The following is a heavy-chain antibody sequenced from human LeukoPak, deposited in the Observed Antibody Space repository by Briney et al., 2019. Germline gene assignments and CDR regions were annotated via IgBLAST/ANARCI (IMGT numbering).Heavy chain of an antibody. J-gene: IGHJ4*02. CDR2: IQNDGSDK. D-gene: IGHD3-22*01. CDR1: GFIFSAYG. V-gene: IGHV3-30*02. CDR3: AKERGYYDSSGYLV. Sequence: GGSLRLSCEASGFIFSAYGMHWVRQAPGKGLEWVAFIQNDGSDKYYADSVKGRFTISRDNSKNTLYLLINNLRAEDTALYCCAKERGYYDSSGYLVWGQGALVTVSS.